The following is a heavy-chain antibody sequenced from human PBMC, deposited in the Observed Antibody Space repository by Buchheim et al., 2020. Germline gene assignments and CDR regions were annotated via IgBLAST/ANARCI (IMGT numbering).Heavy chain of an antibody. CDR3: ARETSWYVDY. CDR1: GFTFSSYS. J-gene: IGHJ4*02. Sequence: EVQLVESGGGLVKPGGSLRLSCAASGFTFSSYSMNWVRKAPGKGLEWVSSISSSSSYIYYADSVRSRLTISRDNAKNSLYLQMNSLRAEDTAVYYCARETSWYVDYWGQGTL. CDR2: ISSSSSYI. D-gene: IGHD6-13*01. V-gene: IGHV3-21*01.